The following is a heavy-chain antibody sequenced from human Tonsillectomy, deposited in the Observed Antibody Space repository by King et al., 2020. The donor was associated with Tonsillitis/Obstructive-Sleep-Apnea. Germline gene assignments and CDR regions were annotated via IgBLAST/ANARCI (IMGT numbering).Heavy chain of an antibody. J-gene: IGHJ6*03. V-gene: IGHV1-18*01. Sequence: QLVQSGAEVKKPGASVKVSCKASGYTFTSYGISWVRQAPGQGLEWMGWISAYNGNTNYAQKLQGRVTMTTDTSTSTAYMELRSLRSDETAVYYCARGPVRLDFLDWFGYYYYYMDVWGKGTTVTVSS. CDR2: ISAYNGNT. D-gene: IGHD3-3*01. CDR3: ARGPVRLDFLDWFGYYYYYMDV. CDR1: GYTFTSYG.